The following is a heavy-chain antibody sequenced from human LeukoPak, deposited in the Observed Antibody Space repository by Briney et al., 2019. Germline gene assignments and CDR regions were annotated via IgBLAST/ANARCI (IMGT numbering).Heavy chain of an antibody. J-gene: IGHJ4*02. V-gene: IGHV3-23*01. CDR1: GITLSNYG. CDR2: ISGSGGRT. Sequence: GGSLRLSCAVSGITLSNYGMSWVRQAPGKGLEWVAGISGSGGRTTYGDSVKGRFTISRDNPKNTLYLQMNSLRAEDTAVYFCAKRGVVIRVILVGFHKEAFYFDSWGQGALVTVSS. D-gene: IGHD3-22*01. CDR3: AKRGVVIRVILVGFHKEAFYFDS.